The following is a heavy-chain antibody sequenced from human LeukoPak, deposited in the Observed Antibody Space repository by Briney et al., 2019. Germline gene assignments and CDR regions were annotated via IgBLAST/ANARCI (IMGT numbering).Heavy chain of an antibody. D-gene: IGHD1-1*01. Sequence: PSETLSLTCTVSGGSISIYYWSWIRQPPGKGLEWIGYIYYSGSTNYNPSLKSRVTISVDTSKNQFSLKLSSVTAADTAVYYCARDFGGGTTRNWFDPWGQGTLVTVSS. J-gene: IGHJ5*02. CDR3: ARDFGGGTTRNWFDP. CDR2: IYYSGST. V-gene: IGHV4-59*01. CDR1: GGSISIYY.